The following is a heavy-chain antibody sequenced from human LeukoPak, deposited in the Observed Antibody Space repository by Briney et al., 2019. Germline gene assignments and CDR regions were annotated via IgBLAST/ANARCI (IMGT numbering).Heavy chain of an antibody. J-gene: IGHJ6*03. Sequence: SETLSLTCTVSGYSISSGYYWGWIRQPPGKGLEWIGSIYYSGSTYYNPSLKSRVTISVDTSKNQFSLKLSSVTAADTAVYYCARSRLRGVTTYYMDVWGKGTTVTISS. V-gene: IGHV4-38-2*02. CDR1: GYSISSGYY. CDR2: IYYSGST. D-gene: IGHD3-10*01. CDR3: ARSRLRGVTTYYMDV.